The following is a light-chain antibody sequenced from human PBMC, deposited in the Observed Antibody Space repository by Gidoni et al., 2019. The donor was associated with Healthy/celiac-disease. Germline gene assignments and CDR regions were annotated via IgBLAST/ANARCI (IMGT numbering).Light chain of an antibody. Sequence: DIQMTQSPSSLSASVGDRVTITCRASQSISSYLNWYQQKPGKAPKLLIYAASSLQSGVPSRFSGSGSGTDFTLTISSLQPEDFATYYCQKSYSTPQGTFGQGTKVEIK. CDR1: QSISSY. CDR3: QKSYSTPQGT. CDR2: AAS. V-gene: IGKV1-39*01. J-gene: IGKJ1*01.